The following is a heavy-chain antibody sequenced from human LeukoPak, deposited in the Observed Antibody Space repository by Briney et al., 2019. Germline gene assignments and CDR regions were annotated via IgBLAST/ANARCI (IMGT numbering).Heavy chain of an antibody. CDR1: GFTFSSYE. CDR3: AKRFVSFRSGLYGGYYYYGMDV. CDR2: ISYDGSNK. J-gene: IGHJ6*02. D-gene: IGHD3-3*01. Sequence: GGSLRLSCAASGFTFSSYEMNWVRQAPGKGLEWVAVISYDGSNKYYADSVKGRFTISRDNSKNTLYLQMNSLRAEDTAVYYCAKRFVSFRSGLYGGYYYYGMDVWGQGTTVTVSS. V-gene: IGHV3-30*18.